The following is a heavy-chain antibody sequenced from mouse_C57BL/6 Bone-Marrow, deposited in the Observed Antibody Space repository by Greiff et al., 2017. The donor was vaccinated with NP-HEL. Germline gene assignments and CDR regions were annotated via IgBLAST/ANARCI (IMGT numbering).Heavy chain of an antibody. CDR2: ISSGGDYI. J-gene: IGHJ2*01. V-gene: IGHV5-9-1*02. Sequence: EVKVVESGEGLVKPGGSLKLSCAASGFTFSSYAMSWVRQTPEKRLEWVAYISSGGDYIYYADTVKGRFTISSDNARNTLYLQMSSLKSKDTSMYYCTRVYYGKSFDYWGQGTTLTVSS. CDR3: TRVYYGKSFDY. CDR1: GFTFSSYA. D-gene: IGHD2-1*01.